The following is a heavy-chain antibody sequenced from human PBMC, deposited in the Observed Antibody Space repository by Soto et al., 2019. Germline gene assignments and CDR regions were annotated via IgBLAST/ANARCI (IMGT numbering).Heavy chain of an antibody. CDR2: ISSSGSTI. D-gene: IGHD5-12*01. V-gene: IGHV3-11*01. CDR1: GFTFSDYY. CDR3: ARELEGYTNWFDH. J-gene: IGHJ5*02. Sequence: GESLKISCAASGFTFSDYYMSWIRQAPGKGLEWVSYISSSGSTIYYADSVKGRFTISRDNAKNSLYLQMNSLRAEDTALYYCARELEGYTNWFDHLGQGTLVTVSS.